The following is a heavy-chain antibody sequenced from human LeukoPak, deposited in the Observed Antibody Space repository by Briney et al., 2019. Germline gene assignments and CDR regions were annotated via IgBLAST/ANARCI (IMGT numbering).Heavy chain of an antibody. CDR3: ARTGLGSSSWFDY. V-gene: IGHV3-21*01. CDR2: ISSSSSYI. D-gene: IGHD6-13*01. J-gene: IGHJ4*02. CDR1: GFTFSSYS. Sequence: GGSLRLSCAASGFTFSSYSMNWVRQAPGKGLEWGSSISSSSSYIYYAGSVKGRFTISTDNTKNSLYLQMNSLRAEDTAVYYCARTGLGSSSWFDYWGQGALVTVSS.